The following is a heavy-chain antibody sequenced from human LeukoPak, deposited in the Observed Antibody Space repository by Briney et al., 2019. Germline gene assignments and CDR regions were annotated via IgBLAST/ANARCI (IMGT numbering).Heavy chain of an antibody. J-gene: IGHJ4*02. V-gene: IGHV4-34*01. CDR3: ARLGYSGYAIDY. CDR1: GGSFSGYY. Sequence: AETLSLTCAVYGGSFSGYYWSWTRHPPGKGLERIGEINHRGSTNYNPSHKSRVTLSVDTSKNQFSLKLSSMTAADTAVYYCARLGYSGYAIDYWGQGTLVTVSS. D-gene: IGHD5-12*01. CDR2: INHRGST.